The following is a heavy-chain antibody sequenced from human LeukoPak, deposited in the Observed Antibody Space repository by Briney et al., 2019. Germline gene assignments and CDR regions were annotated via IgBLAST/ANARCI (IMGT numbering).Heavy chain of an antibody. V-gene: IGHV1-2*02. J-gene: IGHJ1*01. CDR1: GYTFTSYD. Sequence: GASVKVSCKASGYTFTSYDINWVRQAPGQGLEWMGWINPNSGGTNYAQNFQGRVTMTRDTSIITAYMELSSLRSDDTAVYFCARGSYDSSDYEYFQHWGQGTLVTVSS. CDR3: ARGSYDSSDYEYFQH. D-gene: IGHD3-22*01. CDR2: INPNSGGT.